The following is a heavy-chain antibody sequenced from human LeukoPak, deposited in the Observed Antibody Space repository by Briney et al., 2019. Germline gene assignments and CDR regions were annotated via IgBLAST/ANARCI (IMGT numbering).Heavy chain of an antibody. J-gene: IGHJ4*02. D-gene: IGHD5-24*01. CDR1: GFTFSSYA. V-gene: IGHV3-30-3*01. Sequence: GGSLRLSCAASGFTFSSYAMHWVRQAPGKGLEWVAVISYDGSNKYYADSVKGRFTISRDNSKNTLYLQMNSLRAEDTAVYYCARGPRDTLDHFDYWGQGTLVTVSS. CDR3: ARGPRDTLDHFDY. CDR2: ISYDGSNK.